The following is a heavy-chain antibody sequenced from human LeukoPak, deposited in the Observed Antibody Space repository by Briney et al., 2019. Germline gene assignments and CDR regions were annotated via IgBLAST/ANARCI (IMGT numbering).Heavy chain of an antibody. V-gene: IGHV3-33*01. Sequence: GGSLRLSCAASGFTFSSYGMHWVRQAPGKGLEWVAVIWYDGSNKYYADSVKGRFTISRDNAKNSLYLQMNSLRAEDTAVYYCARDQGMATIDYWGQGTLVTVSS. J-gene: IGHJ4*02. D-gene: IGHD5-12*01. CDR2: IWYDGSNK. CDR3: ARDQGMATIDY. CDR1: GFTFSSYG.